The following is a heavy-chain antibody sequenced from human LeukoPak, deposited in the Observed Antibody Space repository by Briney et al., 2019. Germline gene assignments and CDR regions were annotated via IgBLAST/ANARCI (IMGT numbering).Heavy chain of an antibody. D-gene: IGHD1-26*01. J-gene: IGHJ1*01. CDR2: IYYTGST. CDR1: GDSIRSSSSY. V-gene: IGHV4-39*01. Sequence: PSETLSLTCTVSGDSIRSSSSYWGWIRQPPGKGLEWIGSIYYTGSTYYNPSLKSRVTISVDTSRNQLSLNLSSVTAADTAVYYCARHLSRSCFDAVYFQDWGQGTLVTVSS. CDR3: ARHLSRSCFDAVYFQD.